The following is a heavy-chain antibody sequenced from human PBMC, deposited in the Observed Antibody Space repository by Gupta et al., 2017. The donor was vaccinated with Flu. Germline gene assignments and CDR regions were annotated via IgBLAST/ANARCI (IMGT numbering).Heavy chain of an antibody. J-gene: IGHJ6*02. CDR1: GYSFTSYW. Sequence: EVQLVQSGAEVKKPGESLKISCKGSGYSFTSYWIGWVRQMPGKGLEWMGIIYPGDSDTRYSPSFQGQVTISADKSISTAYLQWSSLKASETAMYYCARQGIGYSSGPYYYGMDVWGQGTTVTVSS. V-gene: IGHV5-51*01. D-gene: IGHD6-19*01. CDR3: ARQGIGYSSGPYYYGMDV. CDR2: IYPGDSDT.